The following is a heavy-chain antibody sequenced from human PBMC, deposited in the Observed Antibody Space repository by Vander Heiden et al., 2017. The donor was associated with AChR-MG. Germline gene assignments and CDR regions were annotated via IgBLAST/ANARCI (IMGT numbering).Heavy chain of an antibody. J-gene: IGHJ4*02. D-gene: IGHD3-3*01. V-gene: IGHV1-2*06. CDR2: INPNSGGT. Sequence: QVQLVQSGAEVKKPGASVKVSCKASGYTFTGYYMHWVRQAPGQGLEWMGRINPNSGGTNYAQKVQGRVTMTRDTSISTAYMELSRLRSDDTAVYYCARDQAQGSGPSSDYWGQGTLVTVSS. CDR3: ARDQAQGSGPSSDY. CDR1: GYTFTGYY.